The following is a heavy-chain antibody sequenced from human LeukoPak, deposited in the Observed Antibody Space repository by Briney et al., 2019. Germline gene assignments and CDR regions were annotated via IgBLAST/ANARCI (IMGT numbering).Heavy chain of an antibody. CDR1: GYTFTGYY. CDR2: INPNSGGT. Sequence: GASVKVSCKASGYTFTGYYMHWVRQAPGQGLEWMGWINPNSGGTNYAQKFQGRVTMTRDTSISTAYMELSSLRSEDTAVYYCARGVLYYYYMDVWGKGTTVTVSS. V-gene: IGHV1-2*02. J-gene: IGHJ6*03. CDR3: ARGVLYYYYMDV.